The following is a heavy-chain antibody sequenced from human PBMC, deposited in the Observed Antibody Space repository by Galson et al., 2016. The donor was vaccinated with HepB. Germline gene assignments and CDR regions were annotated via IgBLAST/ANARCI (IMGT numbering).Heavy chain of an antibody. CDR3: GRDHLPKMGGVIIRTNWFDP. CDR2: INPSGGNT. D-gene: IGHD3-10*01. Sequence: SVKVSCKASGYTFTSYYLHWVRQAPGQGLEWMGIINPSGGNTSYAQKFQGRVTMTRDTSTSTVYMELSSMRSEDTAVYYCGRDHLPKMGGVIIRTNWFDPWGQGTLVTVSS. CDR1: GYTFTSYY. J-gene: IGHJ5*02. V-gene: IGHV1-46*01.